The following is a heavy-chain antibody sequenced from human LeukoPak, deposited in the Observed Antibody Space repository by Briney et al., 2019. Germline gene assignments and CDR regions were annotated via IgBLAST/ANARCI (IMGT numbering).Heavy chain of an antibody. J-gene: IGHJ3*02. Sequence: SETLSLTCTVSGGSISSYYWSWIRQPPGKGLEWIGYIYYSGSTNYNPSLKSRVTISVDTSKNQFSLKLSSVTAADTAVYYCAATGYCSSTSRYAFDIWGQGTMVTVSS. CDR3: AATGYCSSTSRYAFDI. V-gene: IGHV4-59*01. D-gene: IGHD2-2*01. CDR1: GGSISSYY. CDR2: IYYSGST.